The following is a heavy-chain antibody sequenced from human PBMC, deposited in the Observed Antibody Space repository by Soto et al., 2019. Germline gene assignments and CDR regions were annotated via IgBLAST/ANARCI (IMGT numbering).Heavy chain of an antibody. Sequence: SETLSLTCAVYGGSFSGYYWSWIRQPPGKGLEWIGEINHSGSTNYNPSLKSRVTISVDTSKNQFSLKLSSVTAADTAVYYCARGGYCSGGSCYSNWFDPWGQGTLVTVS. J-gene: IGHJ5*02. CDR2: INHSGST. V-gene: IGHV4-34*01. CDR1: GGSFSGYY. CDR3: ARGGYCSGGSCYSNWFDP. D-gene: IGHD2-15*01.